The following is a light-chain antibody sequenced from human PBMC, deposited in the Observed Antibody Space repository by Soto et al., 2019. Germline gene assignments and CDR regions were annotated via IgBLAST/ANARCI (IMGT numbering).Light chain of an antibody. CDR2: AAS. Sequence: DIQLTQSPSFLSASVGDRVTITCRASQGISSYLAWYQQKPGKAPKLLIYAASTSQSGVPSRFSGSGSGTEFTLTISSLQPEDFATYYCQQLNSYPRGFTFGPGTKVDIK. CDR1: QGISSY. J-gene: IGKJ3*01. CDR3: QQLNSYPRGFT. V-gene: IGKV1-9*01.